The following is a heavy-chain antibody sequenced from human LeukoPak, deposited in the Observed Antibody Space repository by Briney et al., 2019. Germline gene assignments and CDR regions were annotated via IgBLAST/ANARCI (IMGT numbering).Heavy chain of an antibody. CDR1: GFTFTSYW. D-gene: IGHD3-22*01. CDR2: INQDGAEK. Sequence: GGSLRLSCAASGFTFTSYWLTWVRQAPGKGLEGVANINQDGAEKYYGGSVKGRFTISRDNAKNSLYLQMNNLRAEDTAMYYCARDPDYYDKRGYSHWGQGTLVTVSS. V-gene: IGHV3-7*01. CDR3: ARDPDYYDKRGYSH. J-gene: IGHJ4*02.